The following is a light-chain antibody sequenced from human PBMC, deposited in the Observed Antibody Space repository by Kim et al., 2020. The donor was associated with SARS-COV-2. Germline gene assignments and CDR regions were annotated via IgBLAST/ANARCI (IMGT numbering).Light chain of an antibody. CDR1: QSVSSY. CDR2: DAS. V-gene: IGKV3-11*01. J-gene: IGKJ4*01. Sequence: EIVLTQSPATLSLSPGERATLSCRAGQSVSSYLAWYQQKPGQAPRLLIYDASSRATGIPARFSGSGSGTDFTLTISSLEPEDFAVYYWQQRSNWPYTFGRGTKVEI. CDR3: QQRSNWPYT.